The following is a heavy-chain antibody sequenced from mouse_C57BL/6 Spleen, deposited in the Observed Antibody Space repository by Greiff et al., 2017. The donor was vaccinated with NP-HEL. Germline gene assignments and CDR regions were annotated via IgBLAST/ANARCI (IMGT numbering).Heavy chain of an antibody. CDR2: IDPSDSYT. Sequence: VQLQQSGAELVMPGASVKLSCKASGYTFTSYWMHWVKQRPGQGLEWIGEIDPSDSYTNYNQKFKGKSTLTVDKSSSTAYMQLSSLTSEDSAVYYCARGGDDRWAYWGQGTLVTVSA. CDR1: GYTFTSYW. J-gene: IGHJ3*01. D-gene: IGHD1-1*02. V-gene: IGHV1-69*01. CDR3: ARGGDDRWAY.